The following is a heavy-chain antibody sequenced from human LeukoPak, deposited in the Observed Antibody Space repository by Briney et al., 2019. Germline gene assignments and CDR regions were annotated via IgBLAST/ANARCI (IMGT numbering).Heavy chain of an antibody. Sequence: GGSLRLSCAVSGFTFSNYAMHWVRQAPGEGLEWLAFIQYDGNDKYYADSVKGRFTISRDDSKNTLYLQMNRLRAEDTAVYYCARRYDILTGWNYYYMDVWGKGTTVTVSS. D-gene: IGHD3-9*01. CDR1: GFTFSNYA. V-gene: IGHV3-30*02. CDR2: IQYDGNDK. CDR3: ARRYDILTGWNYYYMDV. J-gene: IGHJ6*03.